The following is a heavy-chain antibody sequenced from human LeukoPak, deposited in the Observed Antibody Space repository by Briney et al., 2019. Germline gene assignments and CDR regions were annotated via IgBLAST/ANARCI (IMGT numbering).Heavy chain of an antibody. D-gene: IGHD5-12*01. V-gene: IGHV3-48*01. CDR3: ARNLGGVATDFDY. Sequence: GGSLRLSCAASGFTLANYWMNWVRQAPGKGLEWVSYISSSSSTIYYADSVKGRFTISRDNAKNSLYLQMNSLRAEDTAVYYCARNLGGVATDFDYWGQGTLVTVSS. CDR1: GFTLANYW. CDR2: ISSSSSTI. J-gene: IGHJ4*02.